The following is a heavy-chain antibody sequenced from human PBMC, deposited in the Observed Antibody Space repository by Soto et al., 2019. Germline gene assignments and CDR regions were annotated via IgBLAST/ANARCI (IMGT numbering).Heavy chain of an antibody. V-gene: IGHV1-69*08. D-gene: IGHD3-10*01. CDR2: IIPILGTG. CDR1: GGTFTSDT. J-gene: IGHJ6*03. Sequence: QVQLVQSGPEVKKSGSSVKVSCKLSGGTFTSDTISWLRRAPGQGLEWMGRIIPILGTGNYGQKFQGRITITKDKSTKTGYMELSSLTSEDTAIYDCAREEGSYNMGTFPFYYMDVWGNGTTVTVSS. CDR3: AREEGSYNMGTFPFYYMDV.